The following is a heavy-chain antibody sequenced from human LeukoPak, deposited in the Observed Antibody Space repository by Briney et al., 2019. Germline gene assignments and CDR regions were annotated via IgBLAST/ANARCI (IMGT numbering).Heavy chain of an antibody. CDR1: GYTFTSYG. V-gene: IGHV1-18*01. D-gene: IGHD6-6*01. Sequence: ASVKVSCKASGYTFTSYGISWVRQAPGQGLEWMGWISAYNGNTNYAQKLQGRVTMTTDTSTSIAYMELRSLRSDDTAVYYCARDGIAARLVGSKYNWFDPWGQGTMVTVSS. J-gene: IGHJ5*01. CDR2: ISAYNGNT. CDR3: ARDGIAARLVGSKYNWFDP.